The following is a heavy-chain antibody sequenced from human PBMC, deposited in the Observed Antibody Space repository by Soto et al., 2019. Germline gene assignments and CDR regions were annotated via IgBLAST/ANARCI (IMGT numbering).Heavy chain of an antibody. CDR2: INPRGGST. CDR1: GYTLNTYY. V-gene: IGHV1-46*02. CDR3: ARGGCLSPYYYNLDV. J-gene: IGHJ6*02. Sequence: ASVKVSCKASGYTLNTYYMHWVRQAPGQGPEWMGIINPRGGSTTYAQNFQDRVTMTRDTSSSTVYMELSSLRSEDTAVYYCARGGCLSPYYYNLDVWGQGPKVTVYS.